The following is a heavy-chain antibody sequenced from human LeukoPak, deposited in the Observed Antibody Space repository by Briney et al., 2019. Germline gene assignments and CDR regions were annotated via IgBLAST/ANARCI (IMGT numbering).Heavy chain of an antibody. V-gene: IGHV4-59*01. CDR2: IDYSGSS. CDR3: ARTASTVTTAIDY. D-gene: IGHD4-17*01. Sequence: PSETLSLTCTVSGGSISGYYWSWIRQPPGKGLEWIGYIDYSGSSNYNPSLKSRVTISVDTSKNQFSLRQRYGTAADTAVYYCARTASTVTTAIDYWGQGTLVTVPS. J-gene: IGHJ4*02. CDR1: GGSISGYY.